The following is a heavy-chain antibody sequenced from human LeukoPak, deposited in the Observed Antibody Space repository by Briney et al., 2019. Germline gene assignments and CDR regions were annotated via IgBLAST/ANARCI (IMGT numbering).Heavy chain of an antibody. CDR2: IIPILGIA. CDR1: GGTFSSYA. J-gene: IGHJ4*02. Sequence: SVKVSCKASGGTFSSYAISWVRRAPGQGLEWMGRIIPILGIANYAQKFQGRVTITADKSTSTAYMELSSLRSEDTAVYYCAIVVEPTRFDYWGQGTLVTVSS. V-gene: IGHV1-69*04. CDR3: AIVVEPTRFDY. D-gene: IGHD2-15*01.